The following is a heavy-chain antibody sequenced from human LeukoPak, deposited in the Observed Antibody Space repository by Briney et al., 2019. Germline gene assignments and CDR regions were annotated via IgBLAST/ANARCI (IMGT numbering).Heavy chain of an antibody. CDR2: IRGGGDT. CDR3: AKANWVSNADAVW. CDR1: GFSFSNYA. V-gene: IGHV3-23*01. Sequence: PGGSLRLSCSASGFSFSNYAMSWVRQAPARGLEWVSSIRGGGDTFYADPVKGRFTLSRDDSRNTVYLQLNNLRVEDTAVYYCAKANWVSNADAVWWGQGTLVTVSS. D-gene: IGHD1-1*01. J-gene: IGHJ4*02.